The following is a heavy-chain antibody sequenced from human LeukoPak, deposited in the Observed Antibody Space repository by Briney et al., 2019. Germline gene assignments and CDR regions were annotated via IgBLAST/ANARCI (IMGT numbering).Heavy chain of an antibody. D-gene: IGHD5-12*01. J-gene: IGHJ5*02. CDR3: ARDRGSGYVWNWFDP. CDR2: INPNSGGT. CDR1: GYTFTGYY. Sequence: ASVKVSCKASGYTFTGYYMHWVRQAPGQGLEWMGWINPNSGGTNYAQKFQGRVTMTRDTSISTAYLKLSRLRSEDTAVYYCARDRGSGYVWNWFDPWGQGTLVTVSS. V-gene: IGHV1-2*02.